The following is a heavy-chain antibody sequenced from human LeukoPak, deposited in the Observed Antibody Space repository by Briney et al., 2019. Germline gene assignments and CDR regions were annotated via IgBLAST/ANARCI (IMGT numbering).Heavy chain of an antibody. CDR2: ISGSGGST. J-gene: IGHJ6*03. CDR3: AAAILDYYYYYMDV. CDR1: GFTFSSYA. Sequence: GGSLRLSCAASGFTFSSYAMSWVRQAPGKGLEWVSAISGSGGSTYYADSVKGRFTISRDNSKNTLYLQMNSLRAEDTAVYYCAAAILDYYYYYMDVWGKGTTVTVSS. V-gene: IGHV3-23*01. D-gene: IGHD2-2*02.